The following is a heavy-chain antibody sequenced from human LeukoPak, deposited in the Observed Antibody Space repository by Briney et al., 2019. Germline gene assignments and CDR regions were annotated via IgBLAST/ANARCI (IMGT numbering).Heavy chain of an antibody. CDR2: INHSGST. D-gene: IGHD3-10*01. Sequence: PSETLSLTCAVYGGSFSGYYWSWIRQPPGKGLEWIGEINHSGSTNYNPSLKSRVTISVDTSKNQLSLKLSSVTAADTAVYYCARGKYYYGSGRRGWFDPWGQGTLVTVSS. CDR1: GGSFSGYY. J-gene: IGHJ5*02. V-gene: IGHV4-34*01. CDR3: ARGKYYYGSGRRGWFDP.